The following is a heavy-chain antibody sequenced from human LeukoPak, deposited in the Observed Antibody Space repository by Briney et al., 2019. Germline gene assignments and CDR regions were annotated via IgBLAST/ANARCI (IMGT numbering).Heavy chain of an antibody. CDR3: EVRGVSKVY. V-gene: IGHV3-23*01. J-gene: IGHJ1*01. Sequence: GGSLRLSCAASGFTFSSYAMSWVRQAPGKGLEWVSAISGSGAGTYYADSVKGRLTISRDNSKNTLYLQMNSLRVEDTAVYYCEVRGVSKVYWGQGTLVTVSS. CDR2: ISGSGAGT. CDR1: GFTFSSYA. D-gene: IGHD3-10*01.